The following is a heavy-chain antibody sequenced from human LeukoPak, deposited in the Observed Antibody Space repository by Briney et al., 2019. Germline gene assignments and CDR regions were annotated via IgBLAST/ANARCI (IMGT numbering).Heavy chain of an antibody. Sequence: SETLSLTCTVSGGSISSGDYYWSWIRQPPGKGLEWIGYIYYSGSTYYNPFLKSRVTISVDTSKNQFSLKLSSVTAADTAVYYCARGSTSYGMDVWGQGTTVTVSS. CDR2: IYYSGST. V-gene: IGHV4-30-4*01. D-gene: IGHD2-2*01. J-gene: IGHJ6*02. CDR1: GGSISSGDYY. CDR3: ARGSTSYGMDV.